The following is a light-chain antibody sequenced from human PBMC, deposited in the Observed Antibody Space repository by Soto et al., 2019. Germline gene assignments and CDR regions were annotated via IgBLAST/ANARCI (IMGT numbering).Light chain of an antibody. CDR1: QSVSSY. V-gene: IGKV3-11*01. J-gene: IGKJ2*01. CDR3: QQGNNWMYT. Sequence: EIVLTQSPATLSLSPGERATLSCRASQSVSSYLAWYQQKPGQAPRLLIYDASNRATGIPARFSGSGSGTDFTLTISSLEPQDFAVYYCQQGNNWMYTFGQGTKLEIK. CDR2: DAS.